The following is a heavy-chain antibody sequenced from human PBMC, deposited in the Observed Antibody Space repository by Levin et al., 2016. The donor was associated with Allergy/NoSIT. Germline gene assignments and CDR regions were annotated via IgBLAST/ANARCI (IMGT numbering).Heavy chain of an antibody. CDR1: GFSFSSYW. Sequence: GGSLRLSCAASGFSFSSYWMSWVRQAPGKGLEWVADIKGDGTNRYYVDSVKGRFTISRDNAKNSLYLQVSSLGAEDTAVYYCATSGQDDFWSGYYGRFDYWGQGTLVTVSS. V-gene: IGHV3-7*05. CDR2: IKGDGTNR. D-gene: IGHD3-3*01. CDR3: ATSGQDDFWSGYYGRFDY. J-gene: IGHJ4*02.